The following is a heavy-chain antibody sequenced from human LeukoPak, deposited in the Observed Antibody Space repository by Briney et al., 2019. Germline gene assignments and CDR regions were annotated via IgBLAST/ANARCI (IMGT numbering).Heavy chain of an antibody. CDR2: TYYRSKWYN. CDR1: GDSVSSNSAA. V-gene: IGHV6-1*01. CDR3: ASQSVATIIPYYYGMDV. J-gene: IGHJ6*02. D-gene: IGHD5-12*01. Sequence: SQTLSLTCAISGDSVSSNSAAWNWIRQSPSRGLEWLGRTYYRSKWYNDYAVSVKSRITINPDTSKNQFSLQLNSVTPEDTAVYYCASQSVATIIPYYYGMDVWGQGTTVTVSS.